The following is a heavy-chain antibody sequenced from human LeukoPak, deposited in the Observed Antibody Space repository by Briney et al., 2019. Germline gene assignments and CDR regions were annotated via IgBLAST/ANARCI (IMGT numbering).Heavy chain of an antibody. Sequence: ASVKVSCKASGYTFTGYYMHWVRQAPGQGLEWMGWMNPNSGNTGYAQKFQGRVTITRNTSISTAYMELSSLRAEDTAVYYCARGRGEDISWIQLWYPQRGRYYYMDVWGKGTTVTVSS. J-gene: IGHJ6*03. CDR3: ARGRGEDISWIQLWYPQRGRYYYMDV. CDR1: GYTFTGYY. V-gene: IGHV1-8*03. CDR2: MNPNSGNT. D-gene: IGHD5-18*01.